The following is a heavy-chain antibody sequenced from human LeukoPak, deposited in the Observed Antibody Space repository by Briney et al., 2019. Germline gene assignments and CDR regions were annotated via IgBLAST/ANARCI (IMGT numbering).Heavy chain of an antibody. CDR1: AGSISSYY. V-gene: IGHV4-59*12. CDR2: IYYSGST. CDR3: ARDPYQLWSGYLGLDY. J-gene: IGHJ4*02. D-gene: IGHD3-3*01. Sequence: SETLSLTCTVSAGSISSYYWTWIRQPPGKGLEWIGYIYYSGSTNYNPSLKSRVTISVDKSKNQFSLKLSSVTAADTAVYYCARDPYQLWSGYLGLDYWGQGTLVTVSS.